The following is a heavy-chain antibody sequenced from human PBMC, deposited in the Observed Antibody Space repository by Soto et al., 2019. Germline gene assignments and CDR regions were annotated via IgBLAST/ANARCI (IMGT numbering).Heavy chain of an antibody. CDR2: ISNDGGDT. D-gene: IGHD6-19*01. J-gene: IGHJ4*02. V-gene: IGHV3-23*01. Sequence: EVQLLESGGGLVQPGGSLRLSCAASEFPFSIYTMTWVRQAPGKGLEWVSTISNDGGDTKYADSVKGRFAISRDNSKNRLFLQINSLRIEDTAIYFCVKGGRLNYFGQGTVVTVSS. CDR1: EFPFSIYT. CDR3: VKGGRLNY.